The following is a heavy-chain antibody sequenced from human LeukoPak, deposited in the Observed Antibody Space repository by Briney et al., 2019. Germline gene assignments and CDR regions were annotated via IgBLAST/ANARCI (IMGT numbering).Heavy chain of an antibody. CDR1: GFTFSDCD. D-gene: IGHD4-11*01. CDR2: ISGCSSHI. V-gene: IGHV3-21*06. J-gene: IGHJ5*02. Sequence: GGSLRLSCTASGFTFSDCDMNWVRQAPGKGLEWVSSISGCSSHIYYGDPVKGRFSTSRDNGQNLVFLQMNSLGGEGTAVYYCVRAFPPLRTATAGDLWGQGTLVTVSS. CDR3: VRAFPPLRTATAGDL.